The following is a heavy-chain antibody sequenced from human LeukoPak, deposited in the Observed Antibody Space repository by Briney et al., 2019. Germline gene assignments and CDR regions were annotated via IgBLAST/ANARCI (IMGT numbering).Heavy chain of an antibody. CDR2: IKHDGSDK. Sequence: GSLRLSCAASGFTFSSYSMSWVRQAPGKGLEWAANIKHDGSDKYYPDSVKGRFTISRDNTKKSLYLQMNSLRAEDTAVYYCAELGITMIGGVWGKGTTVTISS. CDR3: AELGITMIGGV. CDR1: GFTFSSYS. D-gene: IGHD3-10*02. J-gene: IGHJ6*04. V-gene: IGHV3-7*01.